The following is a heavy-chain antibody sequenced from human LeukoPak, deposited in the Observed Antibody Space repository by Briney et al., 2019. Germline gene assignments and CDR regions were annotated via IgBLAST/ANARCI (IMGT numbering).Heavy chain of an antibody. D-gene: IGHD1-26*01. CDR1: GFTFDDYG. Sequence: PGGSLRLSCAASGFTFDDYGMSWVRQAPGKGLEWVANIKEDGSEKYYVDSVKGRFTISRDNAKNSLYLQMNSLRAEDTAVYYCARALKGVRRRIAGDTTFEYYYYMDVWGKGTTVTISS. CDR3: ARALKGVRRRIAGDTTFEYYYYMDV. CDR2: IKEDGSEK. V-gene: IGHV3-7*01. J-gene: IGHJ6*03.